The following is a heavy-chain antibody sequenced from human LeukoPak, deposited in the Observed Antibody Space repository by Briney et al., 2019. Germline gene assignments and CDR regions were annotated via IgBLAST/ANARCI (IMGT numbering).Heavy chain of an antibody. CDR2: ITSGSGYI. Sequence: GGSLRLSCAASGFTFSTYTMNWVRQAPGKGLEWVPSITSGSGYIYYADSVKGRFTISRDNAKNSLYLQMNSLRAEDTALYYCARVYNSGQNDYWGQGTLVTVSS. V-gene: IGHV3-21*01. D-gene: IGHD6-19*01. J-gene: IGHJ4*02. CDR3: ARVYNSGQNDY. CDR1: GFTFSTYT.